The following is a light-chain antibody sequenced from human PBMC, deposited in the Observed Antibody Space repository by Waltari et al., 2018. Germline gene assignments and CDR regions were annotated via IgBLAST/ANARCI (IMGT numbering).Light chain of an antibody. V-gene: IGKV4-1*01. CDR3: QQYYDTPYT. J-gene: IGKJ2*01. Sequence: DIVMTQSPDSLAVSLGERATLNCKSSQSVLYSSNNKNYFAWYQQKPGQPPKLLIYWASTRESGVPDRFSGSGSGTDFTLTISSLQAEDVAVYYCQQYYDTPYTFGQGTKLEIK. CDR2: WAS. CDR1: QSVLYSSNNKNY.